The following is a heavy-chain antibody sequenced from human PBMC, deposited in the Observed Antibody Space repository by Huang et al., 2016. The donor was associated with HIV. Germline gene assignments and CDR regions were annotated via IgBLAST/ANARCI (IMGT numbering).Heavy chain of an antibody. CDR1: GYNFVSYT. CDR2: ISDYSGNR. V-gene: IGHV1-18*04. D-gene: IGHD7-27*01. J-gene: IGHJ4*02. CDR3: ARGVPALGIRGRYYFDS. Sequence: QVHLVQSGAEVKKPGASVRVSCKTSGYNFVSYTIAWVRQAPGQGLEWMGWISDYSGNRNYAQNFKGRVSMTTDRSTSTAYMELRSLRPDDTAVYYCARGVPALGIRGRYYFDSWGQGTLVTVSS.